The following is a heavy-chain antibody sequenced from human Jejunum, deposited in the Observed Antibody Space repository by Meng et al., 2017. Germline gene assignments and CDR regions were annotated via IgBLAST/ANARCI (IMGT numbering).Heavy chain of an antibody. J-gene: IGHJ5*01. CDR3: ANRAWLES. CDR1: GFI. CDR2: ILDRDGIT. Sequence: EGRRGGFGGAGVPRGESLRLSGAASGFIWVRQGPGKGLEWVSVILDRDGITSYADSVKGRFTISRDNSKNTLYLQMSSLRVDDTAVYHCANRAWLESWGQGTLVTVSS. V-gene: IGHV3-23*04. D-gene: IGHD3-10*01.